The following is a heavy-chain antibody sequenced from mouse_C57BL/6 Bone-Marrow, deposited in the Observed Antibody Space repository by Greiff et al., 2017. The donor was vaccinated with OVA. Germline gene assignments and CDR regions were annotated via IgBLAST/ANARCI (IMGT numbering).Heavy chain of an antibody. V-gene: IGHV8-12*01. CDR3: ARRANPSDYYGRRDYYAMDY. CDR1: GFSLSTSGMG. Sequence: QVTLKESGPGILQSSQTLSLTCSFSGFSLSTSGMGVSWIRQPSGKGLEWLAHIYWDDDKRYNPSLKSRLTISKDTSRNQVFLKITSVDTADTATYYCARRANPSDYYGRRDYYAMDYWGQGTSVTVSS. D-gene: IGHD1-1*01. J-gene: IGHJ4*01. CDR2: IYWDDDK.